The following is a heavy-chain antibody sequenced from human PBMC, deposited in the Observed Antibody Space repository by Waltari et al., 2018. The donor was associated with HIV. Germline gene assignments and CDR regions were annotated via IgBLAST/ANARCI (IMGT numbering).Heavy chain of an antibody. Sequence: EVQLVASGGGLVKPGGSLRLSGAASGFSFSSYRMNWVRQAPGKGLEWVSSISTSSRYRYYADSLKGRFTISRDNAKNSLYLQMNSLRAEDTAVYYCAREGFCSNGVCSHYYGMDVWGQGTTVTVSS. V-gene: IGHV3-21*01. CDR1: GFSFSSYR. CDR2: ISTSSRYR. CDR3: AREGFCSNGVCSHYYGMDV. D-gene: IGHD2-8*01. J-gene: IGHJ6*02.